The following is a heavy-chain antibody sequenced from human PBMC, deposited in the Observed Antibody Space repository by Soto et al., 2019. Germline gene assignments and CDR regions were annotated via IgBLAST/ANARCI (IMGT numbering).Heavy chain of an antibody. D-gene: IGHD2-21*01. CDR1: GGSISSYY. Sequence: TSETLSLTCTVSGGSISSYYWSWIRQPPGKGLEWIGYIYYSGSTNYNPSLKSRVTISVDTSKNQFSLKLSSVTAADTAVYYCARDDSPDTGQYYYGLDVWGQGTTVTVAS. V-gene: IGHV4-59*01. J-gene: IGHJ6*02. CDR2: IYYSGST. CDR3: ARDDSPDTGQYYYGLDV.